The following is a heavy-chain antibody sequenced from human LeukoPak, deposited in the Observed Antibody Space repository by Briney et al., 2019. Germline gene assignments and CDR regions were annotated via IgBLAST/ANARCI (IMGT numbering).Heavy chain of an antibody. CDR1: GNSFTSYW. Sequence: GESLKISCKGSGNSFTSYWNGWVRQMPGKGVEWMGIIYPADSDTRYSPSFQGQVTTSADTSISTAYLQWSSLKASDNAMYYCARHVGIAVVSDRYFDLWGSGTLVTVSS. D-gene: IGHD3-22*01. J-gene: IGHJ2*01. CDR3: ARHVGIAVVSDRYFDL. V-gene: IGHV5-51*01. CDR2: IYPADSDT.